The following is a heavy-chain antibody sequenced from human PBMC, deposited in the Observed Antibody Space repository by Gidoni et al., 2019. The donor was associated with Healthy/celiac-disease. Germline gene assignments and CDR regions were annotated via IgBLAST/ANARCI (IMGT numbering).Heavy chain of an antibody. CDR3: ARANGYDILTGDREFDY. CDR2: ISDYNDNT. D-gene: IGHD3-9*01. V-gene: IGHV1-18*01. J-gene: IGHJ4*02. Sequence: QVQLVQSGAEVKKPGASVKVSCRASGYTFTSYGISWVRQAPGQGLEWMGWISDYNDNTNYEQKLQGRVTMTTDTSTSTAYMELRSLRSDDTAVYYCARANGYDILTGDREFDYWGQGTLVTVSS. CDR1: GYTFTSYG.